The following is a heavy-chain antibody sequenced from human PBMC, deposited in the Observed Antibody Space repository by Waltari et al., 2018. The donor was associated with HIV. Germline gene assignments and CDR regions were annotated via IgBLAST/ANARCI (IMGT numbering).Heavy chain of an antibody. Sequence: QLQLQDSGPGLVKPSATLSLTCTVPRGPIRSSRYYRGWVRQPPGQGLEWIGSIYYSGSTYYNPSLKSRVTISVDTSKNQFSLKLSSVTAADTAVYYCARGLVEDWCDPWGQGTLVTVSS. J-gene: IGHJ5*02. D-gene: IGHD1-26*01. V-gene: IGHV4-39*07. CDR3: ARGLVEDWCDP. CDR1: RGPIRSSRYY. CDR2: IYYSGST.